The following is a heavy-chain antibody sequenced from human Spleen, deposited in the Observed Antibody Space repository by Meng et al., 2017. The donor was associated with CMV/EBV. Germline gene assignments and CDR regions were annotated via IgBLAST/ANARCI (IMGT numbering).Heavy chain of an antibody. D-gene: IGHD2-8*02. V-gene: IGHV4-34*12. CDR2: IIHGGSP. CDR1: GGSYSGAY. CDR3: ARRPTGIDY. Sequence: QVLLQQGGAGLLKPSATLSLACAVYGGSYSGAYWNWIRQPPVKGLEWIGEIIHGGSPSYNPSLKSRVTISIDTSKNQLSLMLSSVTAADTAVYYCARRPTGIDYWGQGTLVTVSS. J-gene: IGHJ4*02.